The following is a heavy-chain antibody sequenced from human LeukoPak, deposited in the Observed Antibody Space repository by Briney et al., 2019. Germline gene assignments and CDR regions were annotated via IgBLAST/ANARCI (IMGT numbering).Heavy chain of an antibody. Sequence: SETLSLTCAVYGGSFSGYYWNWIRQPPGKGLEWIGYIYSSGITDYNPSLKSRVTISINTSKKQFSLKLRSVTAADTAVYYCARSLKAITFGGVSNPFDIWGQGTMVTVSS. J-gene: IGHJ3*02. V-gene: IGHV4-59*13. CDR2: IYSSGIT. CDR3: ARSLKAITFGGVSNPFDI. CDR1: GGSFSGYY. D-gene: IGHD3-16*01.